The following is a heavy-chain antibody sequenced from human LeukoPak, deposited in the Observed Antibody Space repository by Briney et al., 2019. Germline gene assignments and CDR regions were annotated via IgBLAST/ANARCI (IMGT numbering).Heavy chain of an antibody. V-gene: IGHV4-39*01. Sequence: SETLSLTCTVSGDSISSRTYFWGWIRRPPGKGLEWIGSIYYSDSAYYNPSLRSRVTMSVDTSKNQFSLNLTSVTAADTAVYYCARHGWEVLRSFDYWGQGTLVTVSS. D-gene: IGHD1-26*01. CDR1: GDSISSRTYF. CDR2: IYYSDSA. J-gene: IGHJ4*02. CDR3: ARHGWEVLRSFDY.